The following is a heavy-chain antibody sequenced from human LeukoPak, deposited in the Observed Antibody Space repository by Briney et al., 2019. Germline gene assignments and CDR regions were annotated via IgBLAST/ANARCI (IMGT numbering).Heavy chain of an antibody. CDR2: ISSSGSTI. J-gene: IGHJ6*03. D-gene: IGHD6-13*01. CDR1: GFTFSSYE. V-gene: IGHV3-48*03. Sequence: GGSLRLSCAASGFTFSSYEMNWVRQAPGKGLEWVSYISSSGSTIYYADSVKGRFTISRDNAKNSLYLQMNSLRAEDTAVYYCARERKNSSSWYHSGRRKGYYYYYMDVWGKGTTVTISS. CDR3: ARERKNSSSWYHSGRRKGYYYYYMDV.